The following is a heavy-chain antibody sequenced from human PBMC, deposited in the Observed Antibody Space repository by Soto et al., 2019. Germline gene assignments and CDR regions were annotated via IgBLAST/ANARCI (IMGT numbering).Heavy chain of an antibody. V-gene: IGHV1-58*01. CDR2: IIVNSGNT. D-gene: IGHD3-10*01. CDR1: GFTFTSSA. J-gene: IGHJ4*02. Sequence: SVKVSCKASGFTFTSSALQWVRQARGQRLEWIGWIIVNSGNTNYAQKFQGRVTITRNTSISTAYMELSSLRSEDTAVYYCERRLYYGSGSFNFDYWGQGTLVTVSS. CDR3: ERRLYYGSGSFNFDY.